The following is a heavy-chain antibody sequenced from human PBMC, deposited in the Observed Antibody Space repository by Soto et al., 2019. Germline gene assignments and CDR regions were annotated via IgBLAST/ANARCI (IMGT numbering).Heavy chain of an antibody. D-gene: IGHD4-17*01. CDR1: GDSISNPNW. Sequence: QVQLQESGTGLVKPSGTLSLTCSVSGDSISNPNWWSWVRQPPGKVLEWIGEIYHSGSTNYNPSLKSRVNISVDKSKNQFSLNLNSVTVADTAVYYCARGLITVTPQNYYHYTGMDVWGQGTTVTVSS. V-gene: IGHV4-4*02. CDR3: ARGLITVTPQNYYHYTGMDV. CDR2: IYHSGST. J-gene: IGHJ6*02.